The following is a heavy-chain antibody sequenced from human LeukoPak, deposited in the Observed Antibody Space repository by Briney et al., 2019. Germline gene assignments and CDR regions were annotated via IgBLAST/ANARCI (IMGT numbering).Heavy chain of an antibody. J-gene: IGHJ4*02. CDR2: ISGSGGST. CDR1: GFTFSGYY. Sequence: GGSLRLSCAASGFTFSGYYMSWIRQAPGKGLEWVSAISGSGGSTYYADSVKGRFSISRDNSKNTLYLQMNSLRAEDTAVYYCAKEEVDYYFDYWGQGTLVTVSS. CDR3: AKEEVDYYFDY. V-gene: IGHV3-23*01. D-gene: IGHD5-12*01.